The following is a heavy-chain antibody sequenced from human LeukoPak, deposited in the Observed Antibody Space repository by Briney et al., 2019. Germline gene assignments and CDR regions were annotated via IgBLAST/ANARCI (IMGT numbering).Heavy chain of an antibody. D-gene: IGHD4/OR15-4a*01. CDR3: ARTIANHFDY. V-gene: IGHV4-31*03. Sequence: SETLSLTCTVSGDSISSGSFYWSWIRQHPGKGLEWIGYIYHSGSTYYNPSLKSRVTISLDTSKNQFSLKLSSVTVADTAVFYCARTIANHFDYWGQGTLVTVSS. J-gene: IGHJ4*02. CDR2: IYHSGST. CDR1: GDSISSGSFY.